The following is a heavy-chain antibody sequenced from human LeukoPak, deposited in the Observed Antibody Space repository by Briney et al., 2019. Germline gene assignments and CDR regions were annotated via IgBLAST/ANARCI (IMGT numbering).Heavy chain of an antibody. D-gene: IGHD3-16*01. CDR3: ARAPVSTAYLHYYYMDV. CDR2: IYSSGQS. J-gene: IGHJ6*03. Sequence: SETLSLTCAVSGGSITSTTDSWAWTRQSPGKGLEWIGSIYSSGQSYYKVSLRSRVTMSVDTSKDLFSLKLTSVTAADTAVYYCARAPVSTAYLHYYYMDVWGKGTTVTVSS. CDR1: GGSITSTTDS. V-gene: IGHV4-39*07.